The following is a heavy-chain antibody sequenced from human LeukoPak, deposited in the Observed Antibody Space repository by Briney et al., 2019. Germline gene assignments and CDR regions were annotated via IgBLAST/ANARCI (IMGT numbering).Heavy chain of an antibody. V-gene: IGHV4-39*07. D-gene: IGHD5-24*01. CDR1: GGSLSSSSYY. CDR2: IYYSGST. J-gene: IGHJ3*02. CDR3: ARVRVEMATTPFDAFDI. Sequence: SETLSLTCTVSGGSLSSSSYYWGWIRQPPGKGLEWIGSIYYSGSTYYNPSLKSRVTISVDTSKNQFSLKLSSVTAADTAVYYCARVRVEMATTPFDAFDIWGQGTMVTVSS.